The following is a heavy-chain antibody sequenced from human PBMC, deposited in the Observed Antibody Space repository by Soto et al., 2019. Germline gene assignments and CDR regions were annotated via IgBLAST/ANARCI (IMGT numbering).Heavy chain of an antibody. Sequence: QVQLQESGPGLLKPSETLSLTCTISGASIAGYYWSWIRQSPGKGLEWIGYVYSSGSTNYNPSLQGRVAMSIDTSKRPSSLKLTSVTAADTALYYCARHWWSSGSYLVFDSWGQGTLVTVSS. J-gene: IGHJ4*02. CDR1: GASIAGYY. V-gene: IGHV4-59*08. CDR3: ARHWWSSGSYLVFDS. D-gene: IGHD6-19*01. CDR2: VYSSGST.